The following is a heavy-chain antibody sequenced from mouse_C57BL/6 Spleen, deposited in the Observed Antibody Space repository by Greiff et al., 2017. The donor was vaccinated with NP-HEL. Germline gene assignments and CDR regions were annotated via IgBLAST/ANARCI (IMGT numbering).Heavy chain of an antibody. D-gene: IGHD2-5*01. Sequence: EVHLVESGGGLVKPGGSLKLSCAASGFTFSSYAMSWVRQTPEKRLEWVATISDGGSYTYYPDNVKGRFTISRDNAKNNLYLQMSHLKSEDTAMYYCAREGYSNYRGAMDYWGQGTSVTVSS. CDR1: GFTFSSYA. V-gene: IGHV5-4*01. CDR2: ISDGGSYT. J-gene: IGHJ4*01. CDR3: AREGYSNYRGAMDY.